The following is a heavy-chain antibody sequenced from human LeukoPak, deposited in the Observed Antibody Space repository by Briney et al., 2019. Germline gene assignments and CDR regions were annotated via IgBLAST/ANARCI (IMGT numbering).Heavy chain of an antibody. CDR3: ARHRGGWGEGDY. J-gene: IGHJ4*02. CDR1: GYRFSNYW. Sequence: GESLKISCKGSGYRFSNYWIGWVRQMPGKGLQWMGIIYPGDSDTRYSPSFQGQVTISADKSISTAYLQWSSLKASDTAIYYCARHRGGWGEGDYWGQGTLVTVSS. D-gene: IGHD6-19*01. CDR2: IYPGDSDT. V-gene: IGHV5-51*01.